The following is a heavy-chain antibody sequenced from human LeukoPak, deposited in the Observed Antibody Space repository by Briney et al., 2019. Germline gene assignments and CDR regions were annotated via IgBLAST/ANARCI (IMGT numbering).Heavy chain of an antibody. CDR1: GYSISSGYY. J-gene: IGHJ6*03. D-gene: IGHD4-17*01. V-gene: IGHV4-38-2*02. CDR3: ARDRYGSYYYYMDV. CDR2: IYHSGST. Sequence: KASETLSLTCTVSGYSISSGYYWGWIRQPPGKGLEWIGSIYHSGSTYYNPSLKSRVTISVDTSKNQFSLKLSSVTAADTAVYYCARDRYGSYYYYMDVWGKGTTVTVSS.